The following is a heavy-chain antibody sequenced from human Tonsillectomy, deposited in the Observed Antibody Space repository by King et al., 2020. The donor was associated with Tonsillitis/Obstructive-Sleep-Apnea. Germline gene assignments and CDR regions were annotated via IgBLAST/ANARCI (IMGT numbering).Heavy chain of an antibody. V-gene: IGHV3-30*04. D-gene: IGHD1-26*01. CDR2: ISYDGSNK. CDR3: ARPLAVGTCDDPFDI. Sequence: QLVQSGGGVVQPGRSLRLSCAASGFTFSSYAMHWVRQAPGKGLEWVAVISYDGSNKYYADSVKGRFTISRDNSKNTLYLQMNSLRVEDTAVFYCARPLAVGTCDDPFDIWGQGTMVTVSS. J-gene: IGHJ3*02. CDR1: GFTFSSYA.